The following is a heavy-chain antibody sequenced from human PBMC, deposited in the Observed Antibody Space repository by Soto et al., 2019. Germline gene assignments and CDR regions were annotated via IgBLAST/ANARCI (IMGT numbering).Heavy chain of an antibody. Sequence: QAQLVESGGGVVQPGRSMRVSCAASGFIFRNFGMHWVRQAPGKGLEWVAVVSDDGSKIYYGDSVKGRFTISRDNFKNMVYLQMNSLTPEDTAVYFCAKGFFYMDVWGKGTKVTVSS. CDR3: AKGFFYMDV. J-gene: IGHJ6*03. CDR1: GFIFRNFG. D-gene: IGHD3-10*01. V-gene: IGHV3-30*18. CDR2: VSDDGSKI.